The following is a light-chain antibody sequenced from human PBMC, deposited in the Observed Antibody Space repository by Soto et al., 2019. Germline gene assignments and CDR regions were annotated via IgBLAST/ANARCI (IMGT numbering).Light chain of an antibody. Sequence: QRVLTQPASGSGAPGRSSSITCTGTSSDVGGYNYVSWYQHHPGKAPKLIIYDVSNRPSGVSNRFSGSKSGNTASLTISGLQPEDEADYYCSSYTTSNTRQIVFGTGTKVTVL. CDR3: SSYTTSNTRQIV. J-gene: IGLJ1*01. V-gene: IGLV2-14*03. CDR1: SSDVGGYNY. CDR2: DVS.